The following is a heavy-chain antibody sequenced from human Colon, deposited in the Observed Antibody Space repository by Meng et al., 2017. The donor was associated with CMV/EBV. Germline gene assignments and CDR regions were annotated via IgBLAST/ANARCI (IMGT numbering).Heavy chain of an antibody. Sequence: GESLKISCAASGFTFSSSWMSWVRQAPAKGLEWVATIKEDGSDKYYVDSVKGRFTISRDNAKNSLFLQMNSLRAEDTAVYYCARDRSVVPAAVYYYYGMDVWGQGTTVTVSS. V-gene: IGHV3-7*01. CDR2: IKEDGSDK. CDR3: ARDRSVVPAAVYYYYGMDV. J-gene: IGHJ6*02. D-gene: IGHD2-2*01. CDR1: GFTFSSSW.